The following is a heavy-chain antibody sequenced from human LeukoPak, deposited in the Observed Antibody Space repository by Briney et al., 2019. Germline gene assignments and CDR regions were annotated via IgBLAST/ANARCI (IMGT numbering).Heavy chain of an antibody. CDR1: GGTFSSYA. Sequence: SVKVSCTASGGTFSSYAMSWVRQAPGQGLEWMGGIIPIFGTANYAEKFQGRFTITTDESTSTAYMELSSLRSEDTALYYCARDLGTELPLGYWGQGTLVTVSS. V-gene: IGHV1-69*05. CDR2: IIPIFGTA. J-gene: IGHJ4*02. D-gene: IGHD7-27*01. CDR3: ARDLGTELPLGY.